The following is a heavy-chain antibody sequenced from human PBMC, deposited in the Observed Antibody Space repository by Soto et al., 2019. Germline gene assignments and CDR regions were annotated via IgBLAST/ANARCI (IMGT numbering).Heavy chain of an antibody. CDR2: ISGGGDVT. J-gene: IGHJ4*02. D-gene: IGHD1-26*01. V-gene: IGHV3-11*01. CDR3: SRDPRLVDY. CDR1: GFIFSDYY. Sequence: QVQLVESGGALVKPGGSLRLSCAASGFIFSDYYMTWIRQAPGKGPEWISYISGGGDVTAYAHSVKGRFPISRDNTKRSLYLPMNRLTVEDMALYYCSRDPRLVDYWCQGTLVTVAS.